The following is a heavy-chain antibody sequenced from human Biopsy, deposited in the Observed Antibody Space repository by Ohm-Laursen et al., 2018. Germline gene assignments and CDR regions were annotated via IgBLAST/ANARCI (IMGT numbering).Heavy chain of an antibody. Sequence: SDTLSLTWTVSGGSVSSNVAYWAWIRQPPGKGLESIGSIFYSGITYYNPSLQSRVTMSVDTSKTHFSLNLTSVTAADTAVYYCARHPTGFWFDPWGQGTLVIVSS. J-gene: IGHJ5*02. CDR3: ARHPTGFWFDP. CDR1: GGSVSSNVAY. CDR2: IFYSGIT. V-gene: IGHV4-39*01.